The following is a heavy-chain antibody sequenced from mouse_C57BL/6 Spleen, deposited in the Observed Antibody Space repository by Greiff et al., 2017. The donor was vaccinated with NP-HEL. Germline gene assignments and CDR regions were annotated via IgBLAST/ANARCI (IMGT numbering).Heavy chain of an antibody. CDR1: GYTFTSYW. D-gene: IGHD3-3*01. CDR3: ARRGDGFAY. Sequence: QVQLQQPGAELVRPGTSVKLSCKASGYTFTSYWMHWVKQRPGQGLEWIGVIDPSDSYTNYNQKFKGKATLTVDTSSSPAYMQLSSLTSEDSAVYYCARRGDGFAYGGQGTLVTVSA. V-gene: IGHV1-59*01. J-gene: IGHJ3*01. CDR2: IDPSDSYT.